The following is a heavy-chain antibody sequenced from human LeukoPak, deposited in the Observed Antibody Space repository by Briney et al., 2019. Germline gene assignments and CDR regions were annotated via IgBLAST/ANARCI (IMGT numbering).Heavy chain of an antibody. J-gene: IGHJ4*02. CDR1: DYA. D-gene: IGHD6-13*01. CDR3: AKERAAAGINPAFDY. V-gene: IGHV3-9*01. Sequence: DYAMHWVRHAPGKGLEWVSGISWNSGSIGYADSVKGRFTISRDNAKNSLYLQMNSLRAEDTALYYCAKERAAAGINPAFDYWGQGTLVTVSS. CDR2: ISWNSGSI.